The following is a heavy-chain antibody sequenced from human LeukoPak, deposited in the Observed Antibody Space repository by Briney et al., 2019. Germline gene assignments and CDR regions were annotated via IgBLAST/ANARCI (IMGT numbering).Heavy chain of an antibody. V-gene: IGHV3-30*03. Sequence: GGSLRLSCAASGFTFSSYGMHWVRQAPGTGLEWVAFISYDGSNKYYADSVKDRFTISRDNSKNTLYLQMNSLRAEDTAVYYCARDAPAGEKPEYFFDYWGQGTLVTVSS. CDR2: ISYDGSNK. CDR3: ARDAPAGEKPEYFFDY. CDR1: GFTFSSYG. J-gene: IGHJ4*02.